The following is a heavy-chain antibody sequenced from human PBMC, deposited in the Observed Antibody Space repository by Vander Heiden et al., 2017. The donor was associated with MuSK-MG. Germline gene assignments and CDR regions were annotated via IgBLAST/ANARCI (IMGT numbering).Heavy chain of an antibody. Sequence: EVQLVESGGGLVQPGGSLTRSCAGSGFTCNNYGMTWVRQAPGKGLDWVSSISGGGESTYYADSVKGLFTISRDNSKNTLYLQMNGLRVEDTAVYYCAKDRDLKVFAVEFDSWGQGTLVTVSS. V-gene: IGHV3-23*04. CDR1: GFTCNNYG. CDR3: AKDRDLKVFAVEFDS. D-gene: IGHD2-8*01. CDR2: ISGGGEST. J-gene: IGHJ4*02.